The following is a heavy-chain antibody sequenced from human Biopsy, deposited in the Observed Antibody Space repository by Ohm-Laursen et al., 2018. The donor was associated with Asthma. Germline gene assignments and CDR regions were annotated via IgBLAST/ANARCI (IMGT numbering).Heavy chain of an antibody. D-gene: IGHD4-17*01. CDR3: ASDFPKDYVRYNFQF. Sequence: SVKVSCKISGYSLTDLSMHWVRQAPGQGLEWMGGHDHEEGGTVNAWRFQGRVIMTEDTSTDTAYMELSSLSSDDTAVYYCASDFPKDYVRYNFQFWGQGTLVTVSS. J-gene: IGHJ4*02. V-gene: IGHV1-24*01. CDR2: HDHEEGGT. CDR1: GYSLTDLS.